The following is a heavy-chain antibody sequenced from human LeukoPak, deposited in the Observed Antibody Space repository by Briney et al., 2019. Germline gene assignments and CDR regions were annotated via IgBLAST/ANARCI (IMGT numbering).Heavy chain of an antibody. CDR2: ISYDGSNK. Sequence: GSLRLSCAASGFTFSSYAMHWVRQAPGKGLEWVAVISYDGSNKYYADSVKGRFTISRDNSKNTLYLQMNSLRAEDTAVYYCARGPYGSGSYYLYSQHWGQGTLVTVSS. D-gene: IGHD3-10*01. V-gene: IGHV3-30*04. CDR1: GFTFSSYA. J-gene: IGHJ1*01. CDR3: ARGPYGSGSYYLYSQH.